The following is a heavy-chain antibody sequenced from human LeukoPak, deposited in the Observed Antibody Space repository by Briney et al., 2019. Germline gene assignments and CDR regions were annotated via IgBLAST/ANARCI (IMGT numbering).Heavy chain of an antibody. CDR3: AKGTNGDRPGSGSYYKYYFDY. V-gene: IGHV3-7*05. J-gene: IGHJ4*02. CDR2: IKEDGSAT. Sequence: GGSLRLSCAASGFTFSTYWMTWVRQAPGKGPEWVANIKEDGSATYYVDSVKGRFTISRDNAKKSLYLQMNSLRAEDTAVYYCAKGTNGDRPGSGSYYKYYFDYWGQGTLVTVSS. CDR1: GFTFSTYW. D-gene: IGHD3-10*01.